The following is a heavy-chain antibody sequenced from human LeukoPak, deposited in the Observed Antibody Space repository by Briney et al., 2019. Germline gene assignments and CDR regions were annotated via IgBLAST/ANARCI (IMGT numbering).Heavy chain of an antibody. V-gene: IGHV3-23*01. CDR3: AKTNGYYSD. CDR2: ISGSGGTT. J-gene: IGHJ4*02. CDR1: GFTFSSYG. D-gene: IGHD3-22*01. Sequence: GGSLRLSCAASGFTFSSYGMKWVRQAPGKGLEWVSGISGSGGTTYYADSVKGRFTISRDNSKNSLSLQVSSLRAEDTAVYYCAKTNGYYSDWGQGTLVTVSS.